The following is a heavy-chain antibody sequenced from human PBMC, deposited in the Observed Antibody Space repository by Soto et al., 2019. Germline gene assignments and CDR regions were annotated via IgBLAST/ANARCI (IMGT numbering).Heavy chain of an antibody. D-gene: IGHD1-26*01. CDR3: ARTLEEVGATGY. CDR2: FDPEGGEA. V-gene: IGHV1-24*01. Sequence: ASVKVSCKISGHTLTELSIHWVRQAPGKGLEWMGGFDPEGGEAIYAQKWHGRVTVTEDTVTGTAYMELRGLKSDDTAVYYCARTLEEVGATGYWGQGTLVTVSS. J-gene: IGHJ4*02. CDR1: GHTLTELS.